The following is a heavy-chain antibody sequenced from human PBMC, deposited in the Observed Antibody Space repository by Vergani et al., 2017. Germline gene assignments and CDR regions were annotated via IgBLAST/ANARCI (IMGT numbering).Heavy chain of an antibody. CDR1: GYSFTSYW. CDR2: IYPGDSDP. V-gene: IGHV5-51*01. CDR3: ARQWSIAVAGEGLFDP. D-gene: IGHD6-19*01. Sequence: EVQLVQSGAEVKKPGESLKISCKGSGYSFTSYWIGWVRQMPGKGLEWRGIIYPGDSDPRYSPSFQGQVTISADKSISTAYLQWSSLKASDTAMYYCARQWSIAVAGEGLFDPWGQGTLVTVSS. J-gene: IGHJ5*02.